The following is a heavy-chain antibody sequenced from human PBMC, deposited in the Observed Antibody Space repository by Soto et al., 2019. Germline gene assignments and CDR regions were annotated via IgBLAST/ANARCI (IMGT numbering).Heavy chain of an antibody. CDR1: GFTFSSYA. V-gene: IGHV3-23*01. J-gene: IGHJ6*02. CDR2: ISGSGGST. Sequence: GGSLRLSCAASGFTFSSYAMGWVRQAPGKGLEWVSAISGSGGSTYYADSVKGRFTISRDNSKNTLYLQMNSLRAEDTAVYYCAKRRKGIAAADYYYYGMDVWGQGTTVTVSS. D-gene: IGHD6-13*01. CDR3: AKRRKGIAAADYYYYGMDV.